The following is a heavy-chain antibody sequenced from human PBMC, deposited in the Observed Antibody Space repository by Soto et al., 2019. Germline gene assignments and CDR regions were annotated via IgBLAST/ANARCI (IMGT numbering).Heavy chain of an antibody. CDR2: IYPGDFDA. D-gene: IGHD3-10*01. Sequence: GESLKISCKTSGYSFSNYWIAWVRQAPGKGLEWMGIIYPGDFDARYSPSFEGQVTISADKIVNSVFLQWRSLKASDTAMYYLVRHQDGSITWLDAWGQGTMVTVSS. V-gene: IGHV5-51*01. J-gene: IGHJ5*02. CDR3: VRHQDGSITWLDA. CDR1: GYSFSNYW.